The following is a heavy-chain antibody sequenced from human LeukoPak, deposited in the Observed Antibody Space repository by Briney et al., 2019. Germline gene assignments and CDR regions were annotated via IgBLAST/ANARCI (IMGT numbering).Heavy chain of an antibody. D-gene: IGHD3-22*01. CDR2: ISSSGSTI. Sequence: GGSLRLSCAASGFTFSDYYMSRIRQAPGKGLEWVSYISSSGSTIYYADSVKGRFTISRDNAKNSLYLQMNSLRAEDAAVYYCARGAGYYDSSGYLPVRTTDYYYMDVWGKGTTVTVSS. CDR3: ARGAGYYDSSGYLPVRTTDYYYMDV. J-gene: IGHJ6*03. CDR1: GFTFSDYY. V-gene: IGHV3-11*01.